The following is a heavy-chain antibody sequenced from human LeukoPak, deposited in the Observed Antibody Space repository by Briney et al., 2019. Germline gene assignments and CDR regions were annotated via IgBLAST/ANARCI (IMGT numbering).Heavy chain of an antibody. CDR1: GGTFSSYA. J-gene: IGHJ4*02. CDR2: IIPIFGTA. CDR3: ARGGSSTSTQPFDY. D-gene: IGHD2-2*01. Sequence: SVKVSCKASGGTFSSYAISWVRQAPGQGLEWMGGIIPIFGTANYAQKFQGRVTMTRDTSTSTVYMELSSLRSEDTAVYYCARGGSSTSTQPFDYWGQGTLVTVSS. V-gene: IGHV1-69*05.